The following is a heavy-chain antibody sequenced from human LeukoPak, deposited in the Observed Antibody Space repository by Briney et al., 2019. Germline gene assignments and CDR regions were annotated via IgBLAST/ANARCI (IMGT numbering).Heavy chain of an antibody. CDR3: ALACTGLL. Sequence: GGSLRLSCAASGFTFNSYDMSWVRQAPGKGLEWVSAISASGGNTYYAYSVKGRSTISRDNSKNTLYLQMTSLRAEDTAVYYCALACTGLLGGPGTLVTVSS. CDR1: GFTFNSYD. CDR2: ISASGGNT. V-gene: IGHV3-23*01. D-gene: IGHD2-8*02. J-gene: IGHJ4*02.